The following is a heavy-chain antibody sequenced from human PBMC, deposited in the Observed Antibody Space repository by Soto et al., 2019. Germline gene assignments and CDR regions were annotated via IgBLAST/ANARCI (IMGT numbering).Heavy chain of an antibody. CDR1: GFTFSSYE. Sequence: EVQLVESGGGLVQPGGSLRLSCAASGFTFSSYEMNWVRQAPGKGLEWVSYISSSGSTIYYADSVKGRFTISRDNAKNSLYRQMNSLRAEDTAVYSCARDAGNYGMDVWGQGTTVTVSS. CDR2: ISSSGSTI. CDR3: ARDAGNYGMDV. V-gene: IGHV3-48*03. J-gene: IGHJ6*02. D-gene: IGHD6-13*01.